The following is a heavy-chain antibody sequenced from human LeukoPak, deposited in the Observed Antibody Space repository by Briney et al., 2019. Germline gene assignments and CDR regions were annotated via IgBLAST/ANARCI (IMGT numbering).Heavy chain of an antibody. Sequence: GGSLRLSCAASGLAFSDYWMSWVRQAPGKGLEWVANIKPDGGHQNYVDSVKGRFTISRDNAKNSLYLQMNTLRAEDTGIYYCAKDLFGAVILTFDTWGRGALVTVSS. CDR1: GLAFSDYW. CDR2: IKPDGGHQ. V-gene: IGHV3-7*03. D-gene: IGHD2-15*01. J-gene: IGHJ4*02. CDR3: AKDLFGAVILTFDT.